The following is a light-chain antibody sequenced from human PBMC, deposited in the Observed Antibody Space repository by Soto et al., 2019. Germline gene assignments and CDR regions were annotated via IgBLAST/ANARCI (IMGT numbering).Light chain of an antibody. CDR2: TAS. V-gene: IGKV1-5*03. Sequence: DIQMTQSPSTLSASVGDRVTITCRASQSISYWLAWYQQKPGKAPNLLIYTASSLESGVPSRFSGSGSGTEFTLTISSLQPDDFATYYCRHYNTYAPPYTFGQGTKLEIK. CDR1: QSISYW. CDR3: RHYNTYAPPYT. J-gene: IGKJ2*01.